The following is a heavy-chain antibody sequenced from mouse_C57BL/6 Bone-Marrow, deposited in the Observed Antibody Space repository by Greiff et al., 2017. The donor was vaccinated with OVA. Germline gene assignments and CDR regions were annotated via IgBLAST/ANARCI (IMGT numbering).Heavy chain of an antibody. D-gene: IGHD1-3*01. CDR2: IDPENGDT. CDR3: ATDDNIDY. J-gene: IGHJ2*01. CDR1: GFNIKDDY. Sequence: EVQLQQSGAELVRPGASVKLSCTASGFNIKDDYMHWVKQRTEQGLEWIGWIDPENGDTEYASKFQGKATITADTSSNTAYLQLSSLTSEDTAVYYCATDDNIDYWGQGTTVTVSS. V-gene: IGHV14-4*01.